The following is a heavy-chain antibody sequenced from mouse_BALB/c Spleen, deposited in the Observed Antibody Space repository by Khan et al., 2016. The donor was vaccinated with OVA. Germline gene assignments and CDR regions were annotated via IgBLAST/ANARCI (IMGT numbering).Heavy chain of an antibody. CDR2: IYPGSDNA. D-gene: IGHD2-3*01. Sequence: VKLVESGPELVKPGASVKMSCKASGYTFTYYVITWVKQRTGQGLEWIGEIYPGSDNAYYNERFKGKATLTADKSSNTTHMQLSSLTSDDAAVYFCARGDGYYGYFDYWGQGTTLTVSS. J-gene: IGHJ2*01. CDR3: ARGDGYYGYFDY. V-gene: IGHV1-81*01. CDR1: GYTFTYYV.